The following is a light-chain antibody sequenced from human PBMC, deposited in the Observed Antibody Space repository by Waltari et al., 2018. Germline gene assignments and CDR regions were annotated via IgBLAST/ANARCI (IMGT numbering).Light chain of an antibody. CDR3: QQHNGY. CDR1: QGFGSW. CDR2: DVS. Sequence: DIQMTQSPSTLSASVGDRVTITCRASQGFGSWLAWYQQKPGKAPKVLISDVSNLESGVPSRFSGSGSGTEFTLTISSLQPDDFATYYCQQHNGYFGGGTKVEIK. J-gene: IGKJ4*01. V-gene: IGKV1-5*01.